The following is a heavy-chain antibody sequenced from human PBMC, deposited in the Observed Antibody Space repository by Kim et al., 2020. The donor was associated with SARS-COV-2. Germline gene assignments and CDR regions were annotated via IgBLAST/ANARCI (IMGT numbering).Heavy chain of an antibody. CDR1: GFSFNNYA. CDR3: ARLPRGYSYGAYYSLDV. J-gene: IGHJ6*02. V-gene: IGHV3-23*01. Sequence: GGSLRLSCAASGFSFNNYAMNWVRQAPGKGLEWVSGIGGSGASRDDVDSVKGRFTISRDNSKNTLYLQMNNLSAEDTAVYYCARLPRGYSYGAYYSLDVWGQGTTVTVSS. CDR2: IGGSGASR. D-gene: IGHD5-18*01.